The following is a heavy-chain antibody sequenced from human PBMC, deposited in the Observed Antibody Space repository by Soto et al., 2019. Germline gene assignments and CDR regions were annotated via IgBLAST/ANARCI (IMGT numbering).Heavy chain of an antibody. J-gene: IGHJ5*02. D-gene: IGHD1-1*01. CDR3: ARGWRFDP. V-gene: IGHV4-34*01. CDR2: INHSGTT. CDR1: GGSFSGYQ. Sequence: LSLTCGVYGGSFSGYQWNWIRQSPGQGLEWIGEINHSGTTKYNPSLESRINLSVDTSKKQFSLKMFSVTAADTAIYYCARGWRFDPWGQGTQITVSS.